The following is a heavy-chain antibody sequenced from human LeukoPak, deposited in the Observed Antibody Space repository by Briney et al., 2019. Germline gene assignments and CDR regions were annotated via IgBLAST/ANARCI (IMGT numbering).Heavy chain of an antibody. D-gene: IGHD3-9*01. CDR3: ARGDDSLMPDDFDY. CDR1: GFTFSRYS. V-gene: IGHV3-21*04. Sequence: GGSLRLSCAASGFTFSRYSMNWVRQAPGKGLEWVSSISISSSYIYYADSVKGRFTISRDNAKNSLYLQMNSLRAEDTALYYCARGDDSLMPDDFDYWGQGTLVTVSS. CDR2: ISISSSYI. J-gene: IGHJ4*02.